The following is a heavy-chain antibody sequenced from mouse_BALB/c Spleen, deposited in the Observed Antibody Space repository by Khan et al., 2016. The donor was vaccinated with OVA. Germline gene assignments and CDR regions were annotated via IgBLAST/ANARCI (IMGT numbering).Heavy chain of an antibody. V-gene: IGHV3-2*02. CDR1: GYSITSDYA. CDR3: AMGRTY. D-gene: IGHD4-1*01. J-gene: IGHJ3*01. Sequence: EVELVESGPGLVKPSQSLSLTCTVTGYSITSDYAWYWIRQFPGNKLEWMGYISYSGRTSYNPSLKSRIFVTRDTSKNQFFLQLNSVTTEDTATYYCAMGRTYWGQGTLVTVSA. CDR2: ISYSGRT.